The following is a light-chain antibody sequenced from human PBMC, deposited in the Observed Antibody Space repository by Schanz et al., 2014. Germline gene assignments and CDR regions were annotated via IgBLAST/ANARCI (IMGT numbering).Light chain of an antibody. CDR3: VLYVGSGIWV. CDR2: STS. CDR1: SGSVSTSYY. V-gene: IGLV8-61*01. Sequence: QAVVTQESSFSVSPGGTVTLTCGLSSGSVSTSYYPSWYQQTPGQAPRTLIYSTSTRSSGVPDRFSGSILGNKAALTITGAQADDESDYYCVLYVGSGIWVFGGGTKVTVL. J-gene: IGLJ3*02.